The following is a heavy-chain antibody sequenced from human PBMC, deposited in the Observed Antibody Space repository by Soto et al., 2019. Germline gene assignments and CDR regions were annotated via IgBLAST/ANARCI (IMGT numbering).Heavy chain of an antibody. V-gene: IGHV3-11*06. CDR3: ARDRRKGYCSGTSCPFYFDY. CDR2: ISTSSTYT. Sequence: GGSLRLSCAASGFTLSDYYMSWIRQAPGKGLEWVSYISTSSTYTNYADSVKGRFTISRENAKNSLYLQMSSLRAEDTAVYYCARDRRKGYCSGTSCPFYFDYWGQGILVTDSS. D-gene: IGHD2-2*01. CDR1: GFTLSDYY. J-gene: IGHJ4*02.